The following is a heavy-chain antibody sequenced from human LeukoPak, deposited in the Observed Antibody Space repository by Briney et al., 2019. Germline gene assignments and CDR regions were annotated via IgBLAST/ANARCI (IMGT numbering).Heavy chain of an antibody. J-gene: IGHJ4*02. CDR2: IIPIFGTA. V-gene: IGHV1-69*06. D-gene: IGHD3-22*01. CDR3: ARDLRGPYYYDSSGYTPHYDY. CDR1: GYTFTSYY. Sequence: GASVKVSCKASGYTFTSYYMHWVRQAPGQGLEWMGGIIPIFGTANYAQKFQGRVTITADKSTSTAYMELSSLRSEDTAVYYCARDLRGPYYYDSSGYTPHYDYWGQGTLVTVSS.